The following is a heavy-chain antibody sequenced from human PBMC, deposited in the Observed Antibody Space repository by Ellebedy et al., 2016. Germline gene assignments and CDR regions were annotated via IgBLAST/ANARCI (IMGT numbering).Heavy chain of an antibody. J-gene: IGHJ6*03. D-gene: IGHD3-3*01. CDR3: ARDATYDFWSGYSYGMDV. CDR2: ISSSSSTI. Sequence: GESLKISXAASGFTFSSYSMNWVRQAPGKGLEWVSYISSSSSTIYYADSVKGRFTISRDNAKNSLYLQMNSLRAEDTAVYYCARDATYDFWSGYSYGMDVWGKGTTVTVSS. V-gene: IGHV3-48*04. CDR1: GFTFSSYS.